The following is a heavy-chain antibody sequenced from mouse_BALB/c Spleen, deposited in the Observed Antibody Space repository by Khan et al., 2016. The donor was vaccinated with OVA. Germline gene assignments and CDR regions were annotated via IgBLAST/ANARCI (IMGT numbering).Heavy chain of an antibody. V-gene: IGHV9-3-1*01. CDR1: GYTFTNHG. CDR2: INTSTGEP. J-gene: IGHJ4*01. Sequence: QVQLKQSGPELKKPGETVKISCKASGYTFTNHGMNWVRQAPGKGLKWMGWINTSTGEPTYADDFRGRFAFSLETSASTAYLQINKFKAEDTATYFCARVGYSGTMDYWGQGTSVTVSS. CDR3: ARVGYSGTMDY. D-gene: IGHD2-14*01.